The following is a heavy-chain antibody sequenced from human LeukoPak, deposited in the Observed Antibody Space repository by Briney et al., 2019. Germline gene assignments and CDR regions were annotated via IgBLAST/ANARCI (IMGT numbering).Heavy chain of an antibody. CDR1: GFTFSSYA. V-gene: IGHV3-23*01. CDR3: ARDSGYYGSASCTDY. Sequence: PGGSLRLSCAASGFTFSSYAMSWVRQAPGKGLEWVSAISGSGGSTYYADSVKGRFTISRDNSKNTLYLQMNSLRAEDTAFYYCARDSGYYGSASCTDYWGQGTLVTVSS. J-gene: IGHJ4*02. CDR2: ISGSGGST. D-gene: IGHD3-10*01.